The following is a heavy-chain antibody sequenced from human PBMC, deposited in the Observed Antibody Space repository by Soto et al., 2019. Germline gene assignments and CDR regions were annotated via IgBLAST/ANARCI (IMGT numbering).Heavy chain of an antibody. V-gene: IGHV3-30-3*01. Sequence: LRLSCAASGFTFSSYAMHWVRQAPGKGLEWVAVISYDGSNKYYADSVKGRFTISRDNSKNTLYLQMNSLRAEDTAVYYCARDRRPLRFLEWFDPINDALDIWGQGTMVTVSS. J-gene: IGHJ3*02. CDR1: GFTFSSYA. D-gene: IGHD3-3*01. CDR3: ARDRRPLRFLEWFDPINDALDI. CDR2: ISYDGSNK.